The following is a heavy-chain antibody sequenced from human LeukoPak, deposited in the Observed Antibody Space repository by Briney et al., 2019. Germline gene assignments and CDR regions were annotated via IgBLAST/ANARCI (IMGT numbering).Heavy chain of an antibody. V-gene: IGHV3-23*01. CDR2: ISGSGGST. D-gene: IGHD6-19*01. Sequence: GGSLRLSCAASGFTFSSYAMSWVRQAPGKGLEWVSVISGSGGSTYYADSVKGRFTIFRDKPRNTLYLQLNSLRAEDTAVYYCAKGGWIPYHFDYWGQGSLDTVSS. CDR3: AKGGWIPYHFDY. J-gene: IGHJ4*02. CDR1: GFTFSSYA.